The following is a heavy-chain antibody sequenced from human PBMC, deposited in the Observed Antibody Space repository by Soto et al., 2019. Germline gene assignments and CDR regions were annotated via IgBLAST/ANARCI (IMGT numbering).Heavy chain of an antibody. J-gene: IGHJ3*02. CDR2: INPATGAA. D-gene: IGHD3-3*01. V-gene: IGHV1-2*02. CDR1: GYPVTAYY. Sequence: QLHLVQSGAVVKKPGASVTVSCSASGYPVTAYYMHWVRQAPGRGLEWMGGINPATGAAKYTQTFQGRVTMTRDTSTSKDFRELGGLTSEDTAVFYCARGGGVGVAGSAAFDMWGQGTLVTVSS. CDR3: ARGGGVGVAGSAAFDM.